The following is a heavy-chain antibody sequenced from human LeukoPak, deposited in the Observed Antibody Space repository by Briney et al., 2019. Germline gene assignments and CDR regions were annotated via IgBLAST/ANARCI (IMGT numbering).Heavy chain of an antibody. D-gene: IGHD3-10*01. V-gene: IGHV3-21*06. CDR1: GFTFSTYS. CDR3: AGGLGD. CDR2: ISSSSSYT. Sequence: GGSLRLSCEASGFTFSTYSMNWVRQAPGKGLEWVSSISSSSSYTYYADSVKGRFTISRDNAKNSLYLQMNSLRVGDTAVYYCAGGLGDWGQGTLVTVSS. J-gene: IGHJ4*02.